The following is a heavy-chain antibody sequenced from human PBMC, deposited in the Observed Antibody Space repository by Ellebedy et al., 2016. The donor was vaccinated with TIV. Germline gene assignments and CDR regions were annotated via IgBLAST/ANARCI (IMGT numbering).Heavy chain of an antibody. J-gene: IGHJ4*02. CDR1: GFTFSSYS. CDR3: ASPPGVVAL. Sequence: PGGSLRLSCAVSGFTFSSYSMNWVRQAPGKGLEWVSSISDSSIYKYYADSVKGRFTISRDNAKNSLYLQMNSLRAEDTAVYYCASPPGVVALWGQGTLVTVSS. V-gene: IGHV3-21*01. D-gene: IGHD3-10*01. CDR2: ISDSSIYK.